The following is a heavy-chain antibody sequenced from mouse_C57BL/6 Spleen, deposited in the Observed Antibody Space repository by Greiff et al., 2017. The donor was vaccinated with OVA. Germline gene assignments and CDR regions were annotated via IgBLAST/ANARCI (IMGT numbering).Heavy chain of an antibody. CDR3: ARIGFGYSTMDY. J-gene: IGHJ4*01. D-gene: IGHD2-3*01. CDR1: GYTFTSYG. Sequence: QVQLQQSGAELARPGASVKLSCKASGYTFTSYGISWVKQRPGQGLEWIGEIYPRSGNTYYNEKFKGKATLTADKSSSTAYMELRSLTSEDSAVYFCARIGFGYSTMDYWGQGTSVTVSS. V-gene: IGHV1-81*01. CDR2: IYPRSGNT.